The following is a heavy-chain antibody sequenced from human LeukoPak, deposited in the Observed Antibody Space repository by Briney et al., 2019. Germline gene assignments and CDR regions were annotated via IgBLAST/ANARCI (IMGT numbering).Heavy chain of an antibody. V-gene: IGHV4-59*01. J-gene: IGHJ3*02. D-gene: IGHD3-10*01. CDR3: ARPMVRGVINDAFDI. Sequence: SETLSLTCTVSGGSISSYYWSWLRQPPGKGLEWIGYIYYSGSTNYNPSLKSGVTISVDTSKNQFSLKLSSVTAADTAVYYCARPMVRGVINDAFDIWGQGTMVTVSS. CDR2: IYYSGST. CDR1: GGSISSYY.